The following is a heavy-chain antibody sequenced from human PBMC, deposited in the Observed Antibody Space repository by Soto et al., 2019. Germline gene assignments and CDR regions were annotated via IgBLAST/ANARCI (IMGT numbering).Heavy chain of an antibody. D-gene: IGHD2-8*02. CDR2: IYYRGST. V-gene: IGHV4-39*02. Sequence: QLQLQESGPGLVKPSETLSLTCTVSGGSISSSSYYWGWIRQPPGKALEWIGSIYYRGSTYYNPSHKSRVPISEDTCNNPGALKLSSVSGADPAVYYCAREEMATNLVDYWGQETLVTVSS. J-gene: IGHJ4*02. CDR1: GGSISSSSYY. CDR3: AREEMATNLVDY.